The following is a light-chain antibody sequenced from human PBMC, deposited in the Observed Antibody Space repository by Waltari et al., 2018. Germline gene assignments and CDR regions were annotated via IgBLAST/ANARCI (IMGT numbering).Light chain of an antibody. Sequence: QSALTQPASVSGSPGQSITISCTGTNNDVGGYNYVSWYQQHPGTAPKLMIYDVTNRPSGVSTRFSGSKSGNTASLTISGLQAEDEADYYCSSYTSNSDPYVFGTGTKVTVL. CDR3: SSYTSNSDPYV. J-gene: IGLJ1*01. V-gene: IGLV2-14*03. CDR1: NNDVGGYNY. CDR2: DVT.